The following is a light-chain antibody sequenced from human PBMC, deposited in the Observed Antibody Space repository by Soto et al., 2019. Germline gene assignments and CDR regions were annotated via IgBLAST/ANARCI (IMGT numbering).Light chain of an antibody. CDR3: ISYTSSSTSYV. J-gene: IGLJ1*01. Sequence: QSVLAQPASVSGSPGQSITISCTGTSSDVGGYNYVAWYQQHPGKVPRLMIYEVSNRPSGVSNRFSGSKSSSTASPTISGLQAEDEADYYCISYTSSSTSYVFGTGTKVTVL. CDR2: EVS. CDR1: SSDVGGYNY. V-gene: IGLV2-14*01.